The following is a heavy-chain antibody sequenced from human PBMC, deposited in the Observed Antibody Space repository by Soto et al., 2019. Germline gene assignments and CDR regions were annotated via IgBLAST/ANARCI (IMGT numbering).Heavy chain of an antibody. CDR2: ISSNGGST. V-gene: IGHV3-64*01. Sequence: GGSLRLSCAASGFTFSSYAMHWVRQAPGKGLEYVSAISSNGGSTYYANSVKGRFTISRDNSKNTLYLQMGSLRAEDMAVYYCARSGDGYNYAFDIWGQGTMVTVSS. CDR3: ARSGDGYNYAFDI. D-gene: IGHD5-12*01. J-gene: IGHJ3*02. CDR1: GFTFSSYA.